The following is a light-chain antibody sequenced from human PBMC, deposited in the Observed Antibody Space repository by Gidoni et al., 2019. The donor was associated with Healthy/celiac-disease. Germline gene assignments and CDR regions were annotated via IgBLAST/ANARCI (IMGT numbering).Light chain of an antibody. CDR3: QQYNSYKT. CDR1: QSISSW. CDR2: DAS. Sequence: IQMTQSPSTLSASVGDRVTITCPASQSISSWLAWYQQKPGKAPKLLIYDASSLESGVPSRFSGSGSGTEFTLTISSLQPDDFATYYCQQYNSYKTFGQGTKVEIK. J-gene: IGKJ1*01. V-gene: IGKV1-5*01.